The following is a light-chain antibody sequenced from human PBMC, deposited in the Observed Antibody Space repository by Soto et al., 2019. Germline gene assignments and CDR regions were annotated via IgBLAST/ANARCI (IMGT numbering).Light chain of an antibody. CDR2: GAS. J-gene: IGKJ4*01. Sequence: ELVMTQSPATLSVSPGERATLSCRASQSVSSDLAWYQQKPGQAPRLLMYGASARAAGIPARFSGSWSGTEFTLTINSLQSEDSAVYYCQHYQNWHTFGGGTKVEI. CDR3: QHYQNWHT. V-gene: IGKV3-15*01. CDR1: QSVSSD.